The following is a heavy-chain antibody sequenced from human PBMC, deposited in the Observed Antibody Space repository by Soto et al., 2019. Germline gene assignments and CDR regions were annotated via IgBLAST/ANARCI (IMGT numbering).Heavy chain of an antibody. CDR1: GFTVTDAW. Sequence: GGSLRLSCAASGFTVTDAWINWLRQIPGKGLEWVGRIRSNIDGGTTDYAAPVKGRFAVSRDDSRNVVYLQMNSLTTEDTAIYYCTSVSQQSTVFVRFDSWGQGAVVSVSS. D-gene: IGHD3-9*01. J-gene: IGHJ4*01. V-gene: IGHV3-15*07. CDR3: TSVSQQSTVFVRFDS. CDR2: IRSNIDGGTT.